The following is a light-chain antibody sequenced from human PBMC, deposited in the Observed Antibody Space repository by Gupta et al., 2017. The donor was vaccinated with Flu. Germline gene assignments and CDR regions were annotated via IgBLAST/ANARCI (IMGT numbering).Light chain of an antibody. CDR2: GAS. J-gene: IGKJ2*01. CDR1: QTVHRN. V-gene: IGKV3-15*01. Sequence: RATLSCRASQTVHRNLAWNQQIPGQAPRLLIYGASTRATGIPDRFSGSGSGTEFTLTISSLQSEDFAIYYCQQYNDWPPLFTFGQGTKLEIK. CDR3: QQYNDWPPLFT.